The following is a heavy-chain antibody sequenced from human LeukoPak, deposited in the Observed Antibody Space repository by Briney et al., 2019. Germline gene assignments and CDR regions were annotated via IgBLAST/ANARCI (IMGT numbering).Heavy chain of an antibody. CDR3: ARALRNSGLTD. D-gene: IGHD1-26*01. J-gene: IGHJ4*02. Sequence: ASVKVSCKASGYTFTTYDINWVRQATGQGLEWMGWMNPNSANTGYAQKFQGRVTITRDTSINTAYMELSSLRSEDTAVYYCARALRNSGLTDWGQGTLVTVSS. V-gene: IGHV1-8*03. CDR1: GYTFTTYD. CDR2: MNPNSANT.